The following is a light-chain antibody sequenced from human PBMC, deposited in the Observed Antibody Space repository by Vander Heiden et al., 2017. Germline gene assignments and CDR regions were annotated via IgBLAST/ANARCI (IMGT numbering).Light chain of an antibody. CDR3: QQSYSTPYT. CDR1: QSISSY. CDR2: SAS. V-gene: IGKV1-39*01. Sequence: DIQMPQPPSSLSASVGDRVTITCRASQSISSYLNWYQQKPGKAPKLLIYSASSLQSGVPSRFSGSGSVTDFTLTISSLQPEDFATYYCQQSYSTPYTFGQGTKLEIK. J-gene: IGKJ2*01.